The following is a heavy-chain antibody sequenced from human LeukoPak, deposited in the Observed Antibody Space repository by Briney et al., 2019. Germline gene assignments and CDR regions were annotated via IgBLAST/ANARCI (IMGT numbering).Heavy chain of an antibody. CDR1: GYTFTSYG. Sequence: GASVQVSCKASGYTFTSYGISWVRQAPGQGLEWMGWISAYNGNTKYVQKLQGGVTMTTDSSTSTAYMELRSLTSDDTAVYYCARWYCGGGSCYSYYYGMDVWGQGTTVTVSS. V-gene: IGHV1-18*01. D-gene: IGHD2-15*01. CDR2: ISAYNGNT. CDR3: ARWYCGGGSCYSYYYGMDV. J-gene: IGHJ6*02.